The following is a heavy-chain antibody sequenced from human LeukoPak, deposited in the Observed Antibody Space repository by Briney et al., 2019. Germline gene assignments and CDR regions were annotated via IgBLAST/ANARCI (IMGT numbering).Heavy chain of an antibody. Sequence: KASETLSLTCAVYGGSFSGYYWSWIRQPPGKGLEWIGEINHSGSTNYNPSLKRRVTISVDTSKNQFSLKLSSVTAADTAVYYCARGSHYYGSGGGYWGQGTLVTVSS. V-gene: IGHV4-34*01. D-gene: IGHD3-10*01. CDR2: INHSGST. CDR1: GGSFSGYY. CDR3: ARGSHYYGSGGGY. J-gene: IGHJ4*02.